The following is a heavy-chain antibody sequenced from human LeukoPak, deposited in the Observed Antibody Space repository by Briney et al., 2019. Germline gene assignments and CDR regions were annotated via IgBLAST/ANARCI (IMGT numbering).Heavy chain of an antibody. Sequence: GGSLRLSCAASGFTFSSYAMSWVRQAPGKGLEWVSTFTGSGDTTYYADSVKGRFTISRDNSKKKLYLQMNSLRAEDTAIYYCATDMVREYDYWGQRTLVTVSS. CDR1: GFTFSSYA. J-gene: IGHJ4*02. D-gene: IGHD3-10*01. CDR3: ATDMVREYDY. V-gene: IGHV3-23*01. CDR2: FTGSGDTT.